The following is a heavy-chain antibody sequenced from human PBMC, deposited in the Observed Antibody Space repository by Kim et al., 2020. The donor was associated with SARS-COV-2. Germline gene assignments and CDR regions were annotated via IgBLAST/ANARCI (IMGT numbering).Heavy chain of an antibody. J-gene: IGHJ4*02. V-gene: IGHV4-39*01. Sequence: NPTLKSQFTISVDTSKNRFSLKLSSVTAADTAVYYCARLVNRYDSSHFDYWGQGTLVTVSS. D-gene: IGHD3-22*01. CDR3: ARLVNRYDSSHFDY.